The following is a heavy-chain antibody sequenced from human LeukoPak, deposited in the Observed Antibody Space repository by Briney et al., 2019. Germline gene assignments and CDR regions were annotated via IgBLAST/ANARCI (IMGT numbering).Heavy chain of an antibody. V-gene: IGHV3-48*03. Sequence: GGSLRLSCAASGFTVSSYEMNWVRQAPGKGLEWVSFIASDSTIYYADSVKGRFTLSRDNAKNSLYLQMNSLRAEDTAVYYCAELGITMIGGVWGKGTTVTISS. D-gene: IGHD3-10*02. CDR1: GFTVSSYE. CDR2: IASDSTI. J-gene: IGHJ6*04. CDR3: AELGITMIGGV.